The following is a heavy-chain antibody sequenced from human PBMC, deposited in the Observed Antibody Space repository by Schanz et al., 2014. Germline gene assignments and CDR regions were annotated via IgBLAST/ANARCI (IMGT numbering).Heavy chain of an antibody. CDR3: ARGYSNIWSPMAY. Sequence: QVQLLESGGGVVQPGGSLRLSCVASGFSFSAYGIHWVRQAPGKGLEWVAFIWSDANNKNYADSVKGRFTITRDIAKNSLSLQMNSLRAEDTAVYYCARGYSNIWSPMAYWGQGTLVAVSS. D-gene: IGHD6-13*01. CDR1: GFSFSAYG. CDR2: IWSDANNK. V-gene: IGHV3-33*01. J-gene: IGHJ4*02.